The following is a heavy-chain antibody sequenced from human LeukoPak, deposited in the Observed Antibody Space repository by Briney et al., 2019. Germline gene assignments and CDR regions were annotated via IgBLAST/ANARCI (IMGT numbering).Heavy chain of an antibody. CDR2: INTNTGNP. Sequence: ASVKVSCKASGYTFPSSGISWVRQAPGQGLEWMGWINTNTGNPTYAQGFTGRFVFSLDTSVSTAYLQISSLKAEDTAVYYCARGDYDYVWGGPEPLGAFDIWGQGTMVTVSS. D-gene: IGHD3-16*01. J-gene: IGHJ3*02. CDR1: GYTFPSSG. V-gene: IGHV7-4-1*02. CDR3: ARGDYDYVWGGPEPLGAFDI.